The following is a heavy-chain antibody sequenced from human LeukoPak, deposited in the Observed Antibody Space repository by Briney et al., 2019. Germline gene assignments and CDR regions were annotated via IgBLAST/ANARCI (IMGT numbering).Heavy chain of an antibody. D-gene: IGHD3-22*01. CDR1: GYTLTELS. J-gene: IGHJ2*01. Sequence: GASVKVSCKVSGYTLTELSMHWVRQAPGKGLEWMGGFDPEDGETIYAQKFQGRVTMTEDTSTDTAYMELSSLRSEDTAVYYCATQTQTYYYDSSGFVRYFDLWGRGTLVTVSS. CDR3: ATQTQTYYYDSSGFVRYFDL. V-gene: IGHV1-24*01. CDR2: FDPEDGET.